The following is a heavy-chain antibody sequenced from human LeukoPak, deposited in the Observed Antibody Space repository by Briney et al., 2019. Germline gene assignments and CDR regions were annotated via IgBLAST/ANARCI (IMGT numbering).Heavy chain of an antibody. CDR1: GGSISSGGYS. D-gene: IGHD3-10*01. V-gene: IGHV4-30-2*01. CDR3: ARVSSMVRGVIAFDY. J-gene: IGHJ4*02. Sequence: SETLSLTCAVSGGSISSGGYSWSWIRQPPGKGLEWIGYIYHSGSTYYNPSLKSRVTISVDRSKNQFSLKLSSVTAADTAVYYCARVSSMVRGVIAFDYWGQGTLVTVSS. CDR2: IYHSGST.